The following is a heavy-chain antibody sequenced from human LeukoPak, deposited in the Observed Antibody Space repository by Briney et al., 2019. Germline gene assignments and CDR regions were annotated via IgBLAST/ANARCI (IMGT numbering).Heavy chain of an antibody. D-gene: IGHD4-17*01. CDR1: GFTFSNAW. J-gene: IGHJ4*02. CDR3: VNGESFYGDYGFDY. V-gene: IGHV3-30*02. Sequence: GGSLRLSCAASGFTFSNAWMSWVRQAPGKGLEWLASIRSDNSDTYYADSVKGRFTISRDNSKNTLYLQMNNLRVEDTAVFYCVNGESFYGDYGFDYWGQGTLVTVSS. CDR2: IRSDNSDT.